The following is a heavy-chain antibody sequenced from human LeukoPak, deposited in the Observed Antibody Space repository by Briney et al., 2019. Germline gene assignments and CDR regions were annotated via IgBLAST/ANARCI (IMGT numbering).Heavy chain of an antibody. CDR1: GGSISSYY. D-gene: IGHD5-18*01. V-gene: IGHV4-59*01. CDR3: ASYSGTTTAMVT. CDR2: IYYSGST. Sequence: SETLSLTCTVSGGSISSYYWSWIRQPPGKGLEWIGYIYYSGSTNYNPSLKSRVTISVDTSKNQFPLKLSSVTAADTAVYCCASYSGTTTAMVTWGQGTLVTVSS. J-gene: IGHJ4*02.